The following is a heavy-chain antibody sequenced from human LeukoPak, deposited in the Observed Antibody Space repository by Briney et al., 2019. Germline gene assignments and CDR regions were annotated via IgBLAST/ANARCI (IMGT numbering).Heavy chain of an antibody. CDR1: GGSFSGYY. CDR2: INHSGST. CDR3: ARRAQWLVRWFDP. Sequence: SETLSLTCAVYGGSFSGYYWSWIRQPPGKGLEWIGEINHSGSTNYNPSLKSRVTISVDTSKNQFSLKLSSVTAADTAVYYCARRAQWLVRWFDPWGQGTLVTVSS. D-gene: IGHD6-19*01. J-gene: IGHJ5*02. V-gene: IGHV4-34*01.